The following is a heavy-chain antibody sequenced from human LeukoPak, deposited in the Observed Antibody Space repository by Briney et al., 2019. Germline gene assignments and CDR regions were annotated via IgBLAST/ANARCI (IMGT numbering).Heavy chain of an antibody. Sequence: PSETLSLTCAVYGGSFSGYYWSWIRQPPGKGLEWIGEVNHSGSTNYNPSLKSRVTISVDTSKNQFSLKLSSVTAADTAVYYCARGGDGYSSSWRYYYYYGMDVWGQGTTVTVSS. CDR3: ARGGDGYSSSWRYYYYYGMDV. CDR1: GGSFSGYY. J-gene: IGHJ6*02. CDR2: VNHSGST. V-gene: IGHV4-34*01. D-gene: IGHD6-13*01.